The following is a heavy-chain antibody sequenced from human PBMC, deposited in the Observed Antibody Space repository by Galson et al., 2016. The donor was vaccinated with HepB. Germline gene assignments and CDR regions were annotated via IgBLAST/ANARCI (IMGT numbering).Heavy chain of an antibody. CDR3: ARDVQYRFDS. D-gene: IGHD2/OR15-2a*01. J-gene: IGHJ4*02. CDR1: GYTFTTSG. CDR2: ISTYSGNT. Sequence: VKVSCKASGYTFTTSGISWVRQAPGQGLAWMGWISTYSGNTKYAQKFQGGLTLTTDSSTTTAYMELRSLRFDDTALYYCARDVQYRFDSWGQGTLVTVSS. V-gene: IGHV1-18*01.